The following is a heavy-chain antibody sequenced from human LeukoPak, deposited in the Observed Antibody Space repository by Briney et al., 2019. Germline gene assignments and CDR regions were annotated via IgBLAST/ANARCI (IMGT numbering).Heavy chain of an antibody. V-gene: IGHV3-30*18. CDR3: AKDRGLWFGELGNPGLVC. CDR2: ISYDGSNK. CDR1: GFTFRSYG. Sequence: GRSLRLSCAASGFTFRSYGMHWVRQAPGKGLEWVAVISYDGSNKYYADSVKGRFTISRDNSENTLYLQMNSLRAEDTAVYYCAKDRGLWFGELGNPGLVCWGQGTLVTVSS. J-gene: IGHJ4*02. D-gene: IGHD3-10*01.